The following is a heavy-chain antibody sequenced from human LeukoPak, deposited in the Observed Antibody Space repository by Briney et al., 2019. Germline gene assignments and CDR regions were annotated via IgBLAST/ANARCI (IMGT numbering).Heavy chain of an antibody. Sequence: ASVKVSCKPSGGTFSSYAISWVRQAPGQGLEWMGEIIPIFGTANYTQKFQGRVTITADESTSTAYMELSSLRSEDTAVYYCARVNVVVPAAMRGWYFDLWGRGTLVTVSS. CDR2: IIPIFGTA. CDR1: GGTFSSYA. D-gene: IGHD2-2*01. J-gene: IGHJ2*01. V-gene: IGHV1-69*01. CDR3: ARVNVVVPAAMRGWYFDL.